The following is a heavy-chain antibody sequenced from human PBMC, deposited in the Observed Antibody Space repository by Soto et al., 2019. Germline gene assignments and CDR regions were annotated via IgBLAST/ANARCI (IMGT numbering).Heavy chain of an antibody. CDR2: INPNSGGT. Sequence: ASVKVSCKASGYTFTGYYMHWVRQAPGQGLEWMGWINPNSGGTNYAQKFQGWVTMTRDTSISTAYMELSRLRSDDTAVYYCARALAVAGPLYYYYYGMDAWGQGTTVTVSS. D-gene: IGHD6-19*01. CDR1: GYTFTGYY. J-gene: IGHJ6*02. V-gene: IGHV1-2*04. CDR3: ARALAVAGPLYYYYYGMDA.